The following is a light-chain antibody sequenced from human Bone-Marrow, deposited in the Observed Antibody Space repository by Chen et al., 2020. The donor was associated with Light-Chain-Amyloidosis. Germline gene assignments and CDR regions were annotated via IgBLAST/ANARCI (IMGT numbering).Light chain of an antibody. CDR3: SSYTITNTHV. J-gene: IGLJ1*01. Sequence: QSALTQPASVSGSPGQSITISCTGTSSDVGGDNHVSWYQQHPDKAPKLMIYEVTNRPSWVPQRFSGYKADNAATLTIYGLQTEANADYFCSSYTITNTHVFGSGTRVDVL. V-gene: IGLV2-14*01. CDR2: EVT. CDR1: SSDVGGDNH.